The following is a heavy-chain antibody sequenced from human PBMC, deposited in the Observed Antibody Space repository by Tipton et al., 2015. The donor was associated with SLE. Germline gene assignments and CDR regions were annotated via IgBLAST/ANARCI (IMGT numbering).Heavy chain of an antibody. CDR2: INHGGGT. J-gene: IGHJ4*02. V-gene: IGHV4-34*01. CDR3: ATLGGSWYRAS. D-gene: IGHD6-13*01. CDR1: GASFSGYY. Sequence: TLSLTCAVYGASFSGYYWSWIRQPPGKGLEWVGEINHGGGTNYNPSLKSRVAISIDTSKKQFSLNLNSVTAADTAVYYCATLGGSWYRASWGQGTLVTVSS.